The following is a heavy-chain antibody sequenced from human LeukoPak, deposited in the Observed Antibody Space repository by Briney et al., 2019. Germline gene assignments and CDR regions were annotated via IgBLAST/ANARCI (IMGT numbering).Heavy chain of an antibody. CDR3: ARIHDFWRNRFDP. CDR2: IIPILGKA. Sequence: SVKVSCKASGGTFSSYTISWVRQAPGQGLEWMGRIIPILGKANYAQKFRGRVTITADKSTSTAYMELSSLRSEDTAVYYCARIHDFWRNRFDPWGQGTLVTVSS. J-gene: IGHJ5*02. CDR1: GGTFSSYT. V-gene: IGHV1-69*02. D-gene: IGHD3-3*01.